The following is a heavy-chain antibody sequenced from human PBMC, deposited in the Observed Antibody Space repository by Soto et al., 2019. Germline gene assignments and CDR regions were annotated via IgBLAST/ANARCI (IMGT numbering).Heavy chain of an antibody. CDR1: GFVFSDYA. Sequence: EVQLLASGGGWVQPGGSLRLSCVASGFVFSDYAMSWVRQAPGKGLEWVSAISDGGSDTYYADSVKGRFTVSRVNSENPLYLQMNTLRAEDPAIYYCASVHIWCGSSSCYTEGFDSWGQGTLVTVSS. V-gene: IGHV3-23*01. D-gene: IGHD2-2*01. J-gene: IGHJ4*02. CDR2: ISDGGSDT. CDR3: ASVHIWCGSSSCYTEGFDS.